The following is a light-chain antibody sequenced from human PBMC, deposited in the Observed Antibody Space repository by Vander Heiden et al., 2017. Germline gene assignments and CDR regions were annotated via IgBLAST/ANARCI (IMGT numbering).Light chain of an antibody. CDR1: TSNIGGNT. CDR2: GDN. V-gene: IGLV1-44*01. J-gene: IGLJ2*01. Sequence: QSVLTQPPSASGAPGQRVTISCSGSTSNIGGNTVNWYRQLPGTAPKLLIYGDNQRPSGVPDRFSGSKSGTSASLAISGLRSEDEADYYCATWDDTLTGPVVFGGGTKLTIL. CDR3: ATWDDTLTGPVV.